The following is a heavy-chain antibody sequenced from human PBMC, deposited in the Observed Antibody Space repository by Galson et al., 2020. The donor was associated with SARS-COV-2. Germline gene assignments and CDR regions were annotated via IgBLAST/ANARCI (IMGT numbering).Heavy chain of an antibody. CDR2: IHYSGRS. V-gene: IGHV4-59*08. J-gene: IGHJ2*01. D-gene: IGHD1-26*01. Sequence: PSETLSLTCTVSTDSISNFLWTWIRQPPGKGLEWIGDIHYSGRSNYNPSLKSRVTMSLDTSMKHFSLKLRSVTVADTAVFYCARGAGMMSSGKYFDLWGRGTLVTVSS. CDR3: ARGAGMMSSGKYFDL. CDR1: TDSISNFL.